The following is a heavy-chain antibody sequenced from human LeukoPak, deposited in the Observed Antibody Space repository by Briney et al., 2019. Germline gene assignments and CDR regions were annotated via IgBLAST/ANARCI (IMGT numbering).Heavy chain of an antibody. CDR2: TSSDGGNK. Sequence: GTSLRLSCAASGFTFSSYAMYWVRQAPGKGLEGVAITSSDGGNKYYADSVKGRFTISRDNSKNTLYLQMNSLRTEDTAVYYCARDNSGSGSYIQLDYWGQGTRVTVSS. CDR3: ARDNSGSGSYIQLDY. D-gene: IGHD3-10*01. J-gene: IGHJ4*02. V-gene: IGHV3-30-3*01. CDR1: GFTFSSYA.